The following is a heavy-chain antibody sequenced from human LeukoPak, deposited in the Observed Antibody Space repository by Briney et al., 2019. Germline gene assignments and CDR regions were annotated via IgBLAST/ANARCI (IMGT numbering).Heavy chain of an antibody. CDR1: GFTFSSYS. D-gene: IGHD1-1*01. V-gene: IGHV3-21*01. CDR2: ISSSSSYI. J-gene: IGHJ4*02. Sequence: GGSLRLSCAASGFTFSSYSMNWVRQAPGKGLEWVSSISSSSSYIYYADSVKGRFTISRDNAKNSLYLQMNSLRAEDAAVYYCARAVGSGTFDYWGQGTLVTVSS. CDR3: ARAVGSGTFDY.